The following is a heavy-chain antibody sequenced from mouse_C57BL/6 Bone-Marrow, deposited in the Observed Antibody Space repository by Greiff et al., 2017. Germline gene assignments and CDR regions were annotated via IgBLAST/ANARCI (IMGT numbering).Heavy chain of an antibody. CDR2: IYPGSGRT. J-gene: IGHJ1*03. CDR3: AGISCYYGSSYWCFDV. CDR1: GYTFTSYW. D-gene: IGHD1-1*01. Sequence: QVQLQQPGAELVKPGASVKMSCKASGYTFTSYWITWVKQRPGQGLEWIGDIYPGSGRTNYNETFKSKATLTVDTSSSTAYMQLSSLTSEDSAVYYCAGISCYYGSSYWCFDVWGTGTTGTVSS. V-gene: IGHV1-55*01.